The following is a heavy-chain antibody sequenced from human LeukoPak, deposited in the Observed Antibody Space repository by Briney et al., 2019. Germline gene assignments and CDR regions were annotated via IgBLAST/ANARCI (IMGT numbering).Heavy chain of an antibody. CDR1: GGSFSGYY. Sequence: PSETLSLTCAVYGGSFSGYYWSWIRQPPGKGLEWIGVINHSGSTNYNPSLKSRVTISVDTSKNQFSLKLSSVTAADTAVYYCARGSKKSGPVVTAIRYFDLWGRGTLVTVSS. J-gene: IGHJ2*01. V-gene: IGHV4-34*01. CDR3: ARGSKKSGPVVTAIRYFDL. CDR2: INHSGST. D-gene: IGHD2-21*02.